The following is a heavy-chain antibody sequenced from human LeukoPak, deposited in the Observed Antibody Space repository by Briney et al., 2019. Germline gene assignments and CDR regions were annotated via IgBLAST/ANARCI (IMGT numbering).Heavy chain of an antibody. CDR2: IYHSGST. CDR1: GYSISSGYY. V-gene: IGHV4-38-2*02. J-gene: IGHJ5*02. Sequence: SETLSLTCTVSGYSISSGYYWGWIRQPPGKGLEWMGSIYHSGSTYYNPSLKSRVTISVDTSKNQFSLKLSSVTAADTAVYYCARDPKRYSSSWYHLFDPWGQGTLVTVSS. D-gene: IGHD6-13*01. CDR3: ARDPKRYSSSWYHLFDP.